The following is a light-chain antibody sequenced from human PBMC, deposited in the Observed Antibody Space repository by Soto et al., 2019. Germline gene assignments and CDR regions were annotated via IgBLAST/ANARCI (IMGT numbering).Light chain of an antibody. V-gene: IGKV3-20*01. CDR1: QSVSSSY. CDR2: GAS. J-gene: IGKJ1*01. CDR3: QQYGSSRPWT. Sequence: EIVLTQSPGTLSLSPGEGATLSCRASQSVSSSYLAWYQQKPGQAPRLLIYGASSRATGIPDRFSGSGSGTDFTLTISRLEPEDFAVYYCQQYGSSRPWTFGQGTKVEIK.